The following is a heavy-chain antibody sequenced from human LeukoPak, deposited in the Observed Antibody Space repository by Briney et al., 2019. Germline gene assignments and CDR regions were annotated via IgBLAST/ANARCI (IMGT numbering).Heavy chain of an antibody. V-gene: IGHV1-18*04. J-gene: IGHJ4*02. Sequence: ASVKVSCRASGYTFTGYYMHWVRQAPGQGLEWMGWISAYNGNTNYVQKLQGRVTMTTDTSTSTAYMELRSLRSDDTAVYYCARDLGGNLPPDYWGQGTLVTVSS. D-gene: IGHD4-23*01. CDR2: ISAYNGNT. CDR1: GYTFTGYY. CDR3: ARDLGGNLPPDY.